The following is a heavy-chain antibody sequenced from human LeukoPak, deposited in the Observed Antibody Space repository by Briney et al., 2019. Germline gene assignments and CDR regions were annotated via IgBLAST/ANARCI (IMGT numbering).Heavy chain of an antibody. Sequence: PSETLSLTCTVSGYSISSGYYWGWIRQPPGKGLEWIGSIYHSGSTYYNPSLKSRVTISVDTSKNQFSLKLSSVTAADTAVYYCAREGGRGWFDPWGQGTLVTVSS. V-gene: IGHV4-38-2*02. CDR1: GYSISSGYY. CDR2: IYHSGST. CDR3: AREGGRGWFDP. D-gene: IGHD2-15*01. J-gene: IGHJ5*02.